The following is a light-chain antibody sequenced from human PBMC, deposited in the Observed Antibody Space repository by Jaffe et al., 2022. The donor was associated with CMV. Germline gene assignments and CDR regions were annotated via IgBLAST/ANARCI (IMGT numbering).Light chain of an antibody. CDR3: QQYYSPPYT. V-gene: IGKV4-1*01. Sequence: DIVMTQSPDSLAVSLGERATINCKSSQSVLYSSNNKNYLAWYQQKLGQPPQLLIYWASTRESGVPDRFSGSGSGTDFTLTISSLQAEDVAVYYCQQYYSPPYTFGQGTKLEIK. CDR1: QSVLYSSNNKNY. CDR2: WAS. J-gene: IGKJ2*01.